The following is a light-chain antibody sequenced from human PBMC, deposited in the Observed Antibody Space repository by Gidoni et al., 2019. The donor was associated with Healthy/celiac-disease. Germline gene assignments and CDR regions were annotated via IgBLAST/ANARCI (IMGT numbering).Light chain of an antibody. J-gene: IGKJ1*01. CDR1: QGISSY. CDR2: AAS. V-gene: IGKV1-9*01. CDR3: QQLNSYLWT. Sequence: DIQLTQSPSFLSASVGDRVTITCRASQGISSYLAWYQQKPVKAPKLLIYAASTLQSGVPSRFSGSGSGTEFTLTISSLQPEDFATYYCQQLNSYLWTFGQGTKVEIK.